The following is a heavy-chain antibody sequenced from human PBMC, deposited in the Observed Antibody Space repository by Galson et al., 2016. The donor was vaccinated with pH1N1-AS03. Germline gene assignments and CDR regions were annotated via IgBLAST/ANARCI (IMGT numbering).Heavy chain of an antibody. J-gene: IGHJ6*02. CDR1: GFTFSMSY. V-gene: IGHV3-74*01. Sequence: SLRLSCAASGFTFSMSYIHWVRHAPGKGLEWVSRISNDGRNVRYADFVKGRFDVSRDNAKNTVFLQMNSLRADDTAVYFCARRNPNPNFAIWYQHDYGMDVWGQGTTVTVSS. CDR3: ARRNPNPNFAIWYQHDYGMDV. D-gene: IGHD2-2*01. CDR2: ISNDGRNV.